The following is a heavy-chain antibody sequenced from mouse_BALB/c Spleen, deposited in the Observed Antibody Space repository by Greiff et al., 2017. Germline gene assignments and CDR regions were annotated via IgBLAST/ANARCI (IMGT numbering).Heavy chain of an antibody. CDR3: ARSVGNFPWFAY. CDR2: ISNGGGST. J-gene: IGHJ3*01. V-gene: IGHV5-12-2*01. CDR1: GFTFSSYT. Sequence: EVKLQESGGGLVQPGGSLKLSCAASGFTFSSYTMSWVRQTPEKRLEWVAYISNGGGSTYYPDTVKGRFTISRDNAKNTLYLQMSSLKSEDTAMYYCARSVGNFPWFAYWGQGTLVTVSA. D-gene: IGHD2-1*01.